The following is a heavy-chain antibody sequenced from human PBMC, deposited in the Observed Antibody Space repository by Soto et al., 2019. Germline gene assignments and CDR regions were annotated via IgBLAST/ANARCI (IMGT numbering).Heavy chain of an antibody. CDR1: GFTFSNAW. D-gene: IGHD3-10*01. CDR2: IKSKTDGGTT. CDR3: TPDRDYYGSGSYLGDAFDI. V-gene: IGHV3-15*07. Sequence: EVQLVESGGGLVKPGGSLRLSCAASGFTFSNAWMNWVRQAPGKGLEWVGRIKSKTDGGTTDYAAPVKGRFTISRDDSKNTLYLQMNSLKTEDTAVYYCTPDRDYYGSGSYLGDAFDIWGQGTMVTVSS. J-gene: IGHJ3*02.